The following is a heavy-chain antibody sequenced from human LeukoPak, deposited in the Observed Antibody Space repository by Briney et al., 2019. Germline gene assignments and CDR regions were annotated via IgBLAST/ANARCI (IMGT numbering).Heavy chain of an antibody. CDR3: VREPGGNWFDP. Sequence: GGSLRLTCAASGLTFSNYWMDWVRQAPGKGLVWVSRINNDGDSTSYADSVRGRFTITRDNAKNTLHLQMNSLRDEDTAVYYCVREPGGNWFDPWGQGTLVTVSS. V-gene: IGHV3-74*01. CDR1: GLTFSNYW. J-gene: IGHJ5*02. D-gene: IGHD2-2*01. CDR2: INNDGDST.